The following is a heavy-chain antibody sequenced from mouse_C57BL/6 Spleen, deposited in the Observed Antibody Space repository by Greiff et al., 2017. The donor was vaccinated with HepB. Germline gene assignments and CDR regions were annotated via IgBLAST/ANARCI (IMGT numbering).Heavy chain of an antibody. CDR2: IDPSDSYT. CDR1: GYTFTSYW. V-gene: IGHV1-50*01. Sequence: VQLQQPGAELVKPGASVKLSCKASGYTFTSYWMQWVKQRPGQGLEWIGEIDPSDSYTNYNQKFKGKATLTVDTSSSTAYMQLSSLTSEDSAVYYGARRGSDGGSAGFADWGQGTLVTVSA. J-gene: IGHJ3*01. D-gene: IGHD1-1*02. CDR3: ARRGSDGGSAGFAD.